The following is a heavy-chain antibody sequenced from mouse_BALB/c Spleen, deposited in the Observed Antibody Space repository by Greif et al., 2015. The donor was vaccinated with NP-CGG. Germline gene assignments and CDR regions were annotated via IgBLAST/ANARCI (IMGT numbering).Heavy chain of an antibody. CDR3: ARGYGNLFAY. Sequence: QVQLQQSGAELVRPGTSVKVSCKASGYAFTNYLIEWVKQRPGQGLEWIGVINPGSGGTNYNEKFKGKATLTADKSSSTAYMQLSSLTSDDSAVYCCARGYGNLFAYWGQGTLVTVSA. CDR2: INPGSGGT. D-gene: IGHD2-1*01. V-gene: IGHV1-54*01. CDR1: GYAFTNYL. J-gene: IGHJ3*01.